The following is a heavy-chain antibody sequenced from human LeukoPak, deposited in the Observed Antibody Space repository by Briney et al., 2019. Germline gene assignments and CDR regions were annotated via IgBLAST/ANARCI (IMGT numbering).Heavy chain of an antibody. D-gene: IGHD3-3*01. CDR2: INHSGST. J-gene: IGHJ4*02. V-gene: IGHV4-34*01. CDR1: GGSFSGYY. Sequence: SETLSLTCAVYGGSFSGYYWSWIRQPPGKGLEWIGEINHSGSTNYNPSLKSRVTISVDTSKNQFSLKLSSVTAADTAVYYCARGRPRRRFLEWPHFDYWGQGTLVTVSS. CDR3: ARGRPRRRFLEWPHFDY.